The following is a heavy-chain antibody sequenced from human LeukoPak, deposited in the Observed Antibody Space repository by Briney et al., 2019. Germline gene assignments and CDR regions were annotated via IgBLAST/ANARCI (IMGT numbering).Heavy chain of an antibody. CDR3: ARGRWPGGGDWSVDY. D-gene: IGHD2-21*02. J-gene: IGHJ4*02. CDR2: LNPIGGST. CDR1: GYTFTSYY. Sequence: ASVKVSCKSSGYTFTSYYMHWVRQAAGRGLEWMGLLNPIGGSTSYAQKFQGRVTMTRDTSTNTVYMELSSLRSEDTALYYCARGRWPGGGDWSVDYWGQGTLVTVSS. V-gene: IGHV1-46*01.